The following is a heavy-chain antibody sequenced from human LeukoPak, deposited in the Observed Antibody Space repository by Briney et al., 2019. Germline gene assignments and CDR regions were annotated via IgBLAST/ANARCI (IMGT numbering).Heavy chain of an antibody. D-gene: IGHD3-3*01. V-gene: IGHV3-9*01. CDR1: GFSFEDYA. CDR3: AKALTYYDFWSGYYFDY. Sequence: PGRSLRLSCAASGFSFEDYAMHWVRQTPGKGLEWVAGISWSSADIHYVDSVKGRFTISRDNSKNTLYLQMNSLRAEDTAVYYCAKALTYYDFWSGYYFDYWGQGTLVTVSS. J-gene: IGHJ4*02. CDR2: ISWSSADI.